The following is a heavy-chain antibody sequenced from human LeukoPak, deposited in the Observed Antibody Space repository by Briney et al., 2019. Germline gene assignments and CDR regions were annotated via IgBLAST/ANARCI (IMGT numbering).Heavy chain of an antibody. CDR3: ARDWGHSDAFDI. CDR1: GGTFSSYA. D-gene: IGHD3-16*01. CDR2: IIPIFGTA. J-gene: IGHJ3*02. Sequence: SVKVSCKASGGTFSSYAISWVRQAPGQGLEWMGGIIPIFGTANYAQKFQGRVTITADKSTSTAHMELSSLRSEDTAVYYCARDWGHSDAFDIWGQGTMVTVSS. V-gene: IGHV1-69*06.